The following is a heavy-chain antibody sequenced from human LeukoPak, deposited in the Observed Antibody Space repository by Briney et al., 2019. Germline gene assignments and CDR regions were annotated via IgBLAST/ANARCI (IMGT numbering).Heavy chain of an antibody. CDR3: ASSRSSTSFDY. D-gene: IGHD2-2*01. J-gene: IGHJ4*02. Sequence: SETLSLTCTVSGGSISSGCNYWSRIRQHPGKGLEWIGYIYYSGITYYNPSLKSRVTISVDTSKNQFSLKLSSVTAADTAVYYCASSRSSTSFDYWGQGTLVTVSS. V-gene: IGHV4-31*03. CDR2: IYYSGIT. CDR1: GGSISSGCNY.